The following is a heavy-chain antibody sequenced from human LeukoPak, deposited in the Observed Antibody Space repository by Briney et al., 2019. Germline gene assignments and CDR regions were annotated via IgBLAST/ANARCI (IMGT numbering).Heavy chain of an antibody. J-gene: IGHJ5*02. V-gene: IGHV4-59*08. Sequence: SETLSLTCTVSGGSISSYYWSWIRQPPGKGLEWIGYIYYSGSTNYNPSLKSRVAISVDTSKNQFSLKLSSVTAADAAVYYCARRPMDSSGLPSRGFDPWGQGNPVTVSS. CDR1: GGSISSYY. CDR2: IYYSGST. CDR3: ARRPMDSSGLPSRGFDP. D-gene: IGHD6-19*01.